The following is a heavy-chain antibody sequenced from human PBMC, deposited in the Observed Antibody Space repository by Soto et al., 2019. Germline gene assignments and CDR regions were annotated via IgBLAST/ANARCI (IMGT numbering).Heavy chain of an antibody. Sequence: QVQLVQSGAEVKKPGASVKVSCKASGYTFTSYGISWVRQAPGQGLEWLGRISAYNGNTNHAQKPQGRVTMTTATSTSTPYRALRSLRSDATAVYSCASVGPPFDYWGPGTLVIVSS. CDR1: GYTFTSYG. V-gene: IGHV1-18*01. J-gene: IGHJ4*02. CDR3: ASVGPPFDY. CDR2: ISAYNGNT.